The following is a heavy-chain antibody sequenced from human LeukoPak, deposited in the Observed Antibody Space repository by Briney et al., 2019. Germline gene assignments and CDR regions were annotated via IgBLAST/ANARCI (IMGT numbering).Heavy chain of an antibody. CDR1: GGSMKNDF. CDR2: IYSGGTT. Sequence: SSETLSLTCTVSGGSMKNDFWTWIRQPAGKGLEWIGRIYSGGTTNYNPSLKSRVTMSVDTSKNQFSLKLSSVTAADTAVYYCARNFRGGSTYLDSWGQGTLVTVSS. D-gene: IGHD5/OR15-5a*01. J-gene: IGHJ4*02. CDR3: ARNFRGGSTYLDS. V-gene: IGHV4-4*07.